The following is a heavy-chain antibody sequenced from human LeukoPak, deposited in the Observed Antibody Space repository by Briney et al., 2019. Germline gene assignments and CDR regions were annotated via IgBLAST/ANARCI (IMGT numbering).Heavy chain of an antibody. CDR1: GFTFSSYA. J-gene: IGHJ4*02. CDR3: AKAFFLQAGHQAFDY. V-gene: IGHV3-23*01. CDR2: ISGSGGST. D-gene: IGHD2-2*01. Sequence: PGGSLRLSCAAPGFTFSSYAMSWVRQAPGKGLEWVSAISGSGGSTYYADSVKGRFTISRDNSKNTLYLQMNSLRAEYTAVYYCAKAFFLQAGHQAFDYWGQGTLVTVSS.